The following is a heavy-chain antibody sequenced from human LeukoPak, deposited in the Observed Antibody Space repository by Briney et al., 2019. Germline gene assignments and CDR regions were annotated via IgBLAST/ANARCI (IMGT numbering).Heavy chain of an antibody. Sequence: GGSLRLSCAASGFTFDDYAMHWVRQAPGKGLEWVSGISWNSGSIGYADSVKGRFTISKDNAKNSLYLQMNSLRAEDTALYYCAKVHAGDTAMVTGYFDYWGQGTLVTVSS. CDR2: ISWNSGSI. CDR3: AKVHAGDTAMVTGYFDY. CDR1: GFTFDDYA. V-gene: IGHV3-9*01. D-gene: IGHD5-18*01. J-gene: IGHJ4*02.